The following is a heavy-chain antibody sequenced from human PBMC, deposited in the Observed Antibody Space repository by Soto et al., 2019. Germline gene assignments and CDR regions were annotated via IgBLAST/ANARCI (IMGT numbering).Heavy chain of an antibody. CDR1: GDSVSGGYSY. CDR2: TSFSGYT. CDR3: VRGGNPYHYATSGPGTFDK. J-gene: IGHJ4*02. Sequence: QVQLQESGPGLVKPSQTLSLTCTVSGDSVSGGYSYWSWIRQPPGKALEWIGYTSFSGYTSYTPSLTSRVTISVDMSKSQFSLRLTSVTAADTAIYYCVRGGNPYHYATSGPGTFDKWGRGTLVSVSS. V-gene: IGHV4-30-4*01. D-gene: IGHD3-22*01.